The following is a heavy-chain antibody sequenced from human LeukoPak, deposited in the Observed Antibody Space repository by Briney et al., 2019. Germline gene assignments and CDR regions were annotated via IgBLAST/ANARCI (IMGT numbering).Heavy chain of an antibody. CDR1: GFTFSSYA. V-gene: IGHV3-23*01. J-gene: IGHJ4*02. D-gene: IGHD2-2*01. Sequence: GGSLRLSCAASGFTFSSYAMSWVRQAPGKGLEWVSAISGSGGSTYYADSVKGRFTISRDNSKNTLYLQMNSLRAEDTAVYYCAKTLIVVVPAAPYYFDYWGQGTLVTVSS. CDR2: ISGSGGST. CDR3: AKTLIVVVPAAPYYFDY.